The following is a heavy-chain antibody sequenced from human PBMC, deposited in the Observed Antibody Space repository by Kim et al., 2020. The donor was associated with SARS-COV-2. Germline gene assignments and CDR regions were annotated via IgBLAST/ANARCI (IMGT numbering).Heavy chain of an antibody. CDR3: AKDPPSSGWPSGWFDP. V-gene: IGHV3-23*01. D-gene: IGHD6-19*01. J-gene: IGHJ5*02. CDR1: GLTFSNYA. CDR2: ISGSGGST. Sequence: GGSLRLSCAASGLTFSNYAMSWVRQAPGKGLEWVSAISGSGGSTFYADSVKGRFTISRDNSKNTLYLQMNSLRAEDTAIYYCAKDPPSSGWPSGWFDPWGQGTLVTVSS.